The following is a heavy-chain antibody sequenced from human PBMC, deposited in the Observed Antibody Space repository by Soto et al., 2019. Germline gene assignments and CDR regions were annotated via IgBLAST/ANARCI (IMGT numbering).Heavy chain of an antibody. CDR1: GFTFSSYS. D-gene: IGHD3-22*01. J-gene: IGHJ4*02. Sequence: GGSLRLSCAASGFTFSSYSMNWVRQAPGKGLEWVSYISSSSSTIYYADSVKGRFTISRDNAKNSLYLQMNSLRDEDTAVYYCARDYYDSSGYYYPLDYWGQGTLVTVSS. V-gene: IGHV3-48*02. CDR3: ARDYYDSSGYYYPLDY. CDR2: ISSSSSTI.